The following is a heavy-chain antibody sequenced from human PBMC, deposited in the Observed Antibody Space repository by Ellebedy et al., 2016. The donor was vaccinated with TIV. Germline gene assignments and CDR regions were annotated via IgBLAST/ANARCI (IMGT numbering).Heavy chain of an antibody. D-gene: IGHD3-9*01. J-gene: IGHJ6*02. Sequence: GESLKISCAASGFTFSSYEMNWVRQAPGKGLEWVSYISSSGSTIYYADSVKGRFTISRDNAKNSLYLQMNSLRAEDTAVYYCARAVSYDISPGPYYGMDVWGQGTTVTVSS. V-gene: IGHV3-48*03. CDR3: ARAVSYDISPGPYYGMDV. CDR2: ISSSGSTI. CDR1: GFTFSSYE.